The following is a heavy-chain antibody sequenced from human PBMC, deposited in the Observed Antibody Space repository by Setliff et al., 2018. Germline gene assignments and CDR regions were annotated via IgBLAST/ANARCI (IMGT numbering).Heavy chain of an antibody. J-gene: IGHJ4*02. CDR3: ARAPGRNIRGDY. D-gene: IGHD3-10*01. CDR2: IYHDGPS. V-gene: IGHV4-4*02. Sequence: PSETLSLTCAVSGVSINSLNWWTWVRQSPGKGLEWIGYIYHDGPSVHYNPSLKSRVTMSVDKSKNQFSLKLKSVTAADTAVYYCARAPGRNIRGDYWGQGALGTVSS. CDR1: GVSINSLNW.